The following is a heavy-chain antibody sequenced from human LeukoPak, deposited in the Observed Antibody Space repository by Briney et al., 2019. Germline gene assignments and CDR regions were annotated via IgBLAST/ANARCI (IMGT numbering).Heavy chain of an antibody. CDR1: GFTFSSYA. J-gene: IGHJ4*02. Sequence: GGSLRLSCAASGFTFSSYAVSWVRQAPGKGLEWVSTISGGGGRTWYADSVKGRFTISRDNSKNTVEVQLNSLRAEDTAVYYCAKFRGSERTVIDCWGQGTLVTVSS. D-gene: IGHD1-1*01. CDR2: ISGGGGRT. V-gene: IGHV3-23*01. CDR3: AKFRGSERTVIDC.